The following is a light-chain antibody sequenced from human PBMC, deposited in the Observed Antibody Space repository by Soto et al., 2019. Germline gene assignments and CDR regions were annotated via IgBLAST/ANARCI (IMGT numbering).Light chain of an antibody. Sequence: EIVMTQSPATLSVSPGERATLSCRASQSISSKLGWYQQRPGQAPRLLIYGASTRATGIPARFSGSGSGTEFTLTISNLQSEDSAVYYCQQYNSWTTITFGQGTRLEIK. CDR1: QSISSK. V-gene: IGKV3-15*01. CDR2: GAS. CDR3: QQYNSWTTIT. J-gene: IGKJ5*01.